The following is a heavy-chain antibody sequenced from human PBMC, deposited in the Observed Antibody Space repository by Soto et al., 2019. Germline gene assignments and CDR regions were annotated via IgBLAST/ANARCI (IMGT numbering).Heavy chain of an antibody. CDR3: ARRLGTTSANNWFDP. Sequence: PGESLKISCKGSVYSFTSYWIDWVRQMPGKGLEWMGIIYPGDSDTRYSPSFQGQVTISADKSISTAYLQWSSLKASDTAMYYCARRLGTTSANNWFDPRGQGTLVTVSS. V-gene: IGHV5-51*01. CDR1: VYSFTSYW. CDR2: IYPGDSDT. D-gene: IGHD1-1*01. J-gene: IGHJ5*02.